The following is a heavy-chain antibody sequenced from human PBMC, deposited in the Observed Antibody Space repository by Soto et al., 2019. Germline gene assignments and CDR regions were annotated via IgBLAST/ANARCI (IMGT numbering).Heavy chain of an antibody. J-gene: IGHJ4*02. CDR1: GFTFTSHA. Sequence: PGGSLRLSCAASGFTFTSHAMNWVRQAPGKGLEWVSSISSSSSYIYYADSVKGRFTISRDSAKNSLYLQMNSLRAEDTAVYYCASTSDIVVVVAADHFDYWGQGTLVTVSS. CDR3: ASTSDIVVVVAADHFDY. CDR2: ISSSSSYI. D-gene: IGHD2-15*01. V-gene: IGHV3-21*01.